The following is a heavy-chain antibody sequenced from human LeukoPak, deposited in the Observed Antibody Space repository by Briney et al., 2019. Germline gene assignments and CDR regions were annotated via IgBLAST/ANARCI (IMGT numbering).Heavy chain of an antibody. CDR3: ARGLGYCSSTSCSYYYYYGMDV. CDR2: INHSGST. Sequence: PSETLSLTCAVYGGSFSGYYWSWIRQPPGKGLEWIGEINHSGSTNYNPSLKSRVTISVDTSKNQFSLKLSSVTAADTAVYYCARGLGYCSSTSCSYYYYYGMDVWGQGTTVTVSS. V-gene: IGHV4-34*01. J-gene: IGHJ6*02. CDR1: GGSFSGYY. D-gene: IGHD2-2*01.